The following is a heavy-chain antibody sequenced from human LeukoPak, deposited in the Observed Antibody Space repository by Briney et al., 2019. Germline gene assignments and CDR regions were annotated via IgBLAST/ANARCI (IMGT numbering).Heavy chain of an antibody. CDR1: GFTFSSYA. J-gene: IGHJ4*02. CDR3: AKGLYGSGSYYNCPFDY. CDR2: ISGSGGST. Sequence: PGGSLRLSCAASGFTFSSYAMSWVRQAPGKGLEWVSAISGSGGSTYYADSVKGRFTISRDNSKNTLYLQMNSLRAEDTAVYCCAKGLYGSGSYYNCPFDYWGQGTLVTVSS. V-gene: IGHV3-23*01. D-gene: IGHD3-10*01.